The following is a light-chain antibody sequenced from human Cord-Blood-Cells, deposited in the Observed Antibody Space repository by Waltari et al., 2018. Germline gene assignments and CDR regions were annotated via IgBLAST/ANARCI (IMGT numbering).Light chain of an antibody. Sequence: QSALTQPPSVSGSPGQSVTISCTGTSSDVGGYNLVSWYQQHPGKAPKLMIYDGSKRPSGVPNRFSGSKSGNTASLTISGLQAEDEADYYCCSYAGSSTYVFGTGTKVTVL. V-gene: IGLV2-23*01. CDR2: DGS. J-gene: IGLJ1*01. CDR3: CSYAGSSTYV. CDR1: SSDVGGYNL.